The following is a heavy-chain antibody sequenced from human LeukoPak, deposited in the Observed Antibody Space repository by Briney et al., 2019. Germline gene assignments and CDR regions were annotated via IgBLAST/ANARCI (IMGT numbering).Heavy chain of an antibody. J-gene: IGHJ5*02. Sequence: GESLKISCKGSGYSFTSYWIGWVRQMPGKGLEWVGVNYPGDSDTRYSPSFQGQVTISADKSISTAYLQWSSLKASDTAMYYCARHYTASLLIDPWGQGTLVTVSS. CDR2: NYPGDSDT. D-gene: IGHD3-16*01. V-gene: IGHV5-51*01. CDR1: GYSFTSYW. CDR3: ARHYTASLLIDP.